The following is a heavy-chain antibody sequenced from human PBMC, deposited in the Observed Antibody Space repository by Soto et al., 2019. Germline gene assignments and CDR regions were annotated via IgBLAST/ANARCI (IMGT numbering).Heavy chain of an antibody. CDR1: GYTFSNYG. V-gene: IGHV1-18*01. D-gene: IGHD6-13*01. Sequence: VQLVQSGAEVKKPGTSVNVSCKASGYTFSNYGINWVRQAPGQGLEWMGWINTYTGDTNFAQRFQGRVTMTTDTSMSTAYMEVRGLRSDDPAISDGAASQQFAYWGQGTLVSVSS. CDR3: AASQQFAY. J-gene: IGHJ4*02. CDR2: INTYTGDT.